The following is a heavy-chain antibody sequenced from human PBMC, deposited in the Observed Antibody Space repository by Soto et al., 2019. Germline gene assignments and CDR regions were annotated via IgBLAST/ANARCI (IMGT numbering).Heavy chain of an antibody. CDR3: ARDPSRYDILTGYGYYYGMDV. V-gene: IGHV1-2*02. D-gene: IGHD3-9*01. J-gene: IGHJ6*02. CDR2: INPNSGGT. Sequence: AASVKVSCKASGYTFTGYYMHWVRQAPGQGLELMGWINPNSGGTNYAQKFQGRVTMTRDTSISTAYMELSRLRSDDTAVYYCARDPSRYDILTGYGYYYGMDVWGQGTTVTVSS. CDR1: GYTFTGYY.